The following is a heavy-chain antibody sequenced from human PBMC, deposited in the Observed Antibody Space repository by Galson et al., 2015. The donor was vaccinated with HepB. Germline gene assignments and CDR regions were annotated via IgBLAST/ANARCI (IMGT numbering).Heavy chain of an antibody. CDR2: ISSSSSYI. J-gene: IGHJ6*03. Sequence: SLRLSCAASGFTFSSYSMNWVRQAPGKGLEWVSSISSSSSYIYYADSVKGRFTISRDNAKNSLYLQMNSLRAEDTAVYYCAGDQWGSGPDYYMDVWGKGTTVTVSS. V-gene: IGHV3-21*01. D-gene: IGHD3-10*01. CDR1: GFTFSSYS. CDR3: AGDQWGSGPDYYMDV.